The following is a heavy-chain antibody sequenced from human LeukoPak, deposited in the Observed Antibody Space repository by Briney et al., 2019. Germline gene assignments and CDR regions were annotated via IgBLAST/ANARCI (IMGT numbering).Heavy chain of an antibody. V-gene: IGHV3-30-3*01. D-gene: IGHD6-19*01. CDR3: ARAETLGQWLALDY. CDR2: ISYDGSNK. CDR1: GFTFSSYA. J-gene: IGHJ4*02. Sequence: PGGSLRLSCAASGFTFSSYAMHWVRQAPGKGLEWVAVISYDGSNKYYADSVKGRFTISRDNSKNTLYLQMNSLRAEDTAVYYCARAETLGQWLALDYWGQGTLVTVSS.